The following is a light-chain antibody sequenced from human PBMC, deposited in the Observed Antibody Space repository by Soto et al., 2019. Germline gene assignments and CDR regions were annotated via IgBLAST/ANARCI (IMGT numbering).Light chain of an antibody. CDR1: QSVSSN. Sequence: EILLTQSPGTLSLSVGERATLSCRASQSVSSNLDWYQQKPGQAPRLLIYGASTRATGIPARFSGSGSGTEFTLTISSLQSEDFAVYYCQQYNNWPPTWTFGQGTKVDIK. CDR3: QQYNNWPPTWT. J-gene: IGKJ1*01. CDR2: GAS. V-gene: IGKV3-15*01.